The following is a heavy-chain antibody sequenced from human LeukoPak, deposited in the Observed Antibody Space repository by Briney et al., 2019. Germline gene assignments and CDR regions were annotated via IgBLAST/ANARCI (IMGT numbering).Heavy chain of an antibody. D-gene: IGHD5-18*01. CDR2: INHSGST. V-gene: IGHV4-34*01. Sequence: PSEALSLTCAVYGGSFSGYYWRWIRQPPGKGLEWIGEINHSGSTNYNPSLMKRVTISVDTSKNQFSLKLSSVTAADTAVYCCARGLYWEYSYGYAAWGKGTLVTVSS. CDR3: ARGLYWEYSYGYAA. J-gene: IGHJ5*02. CDR1: GGSFSGYY.